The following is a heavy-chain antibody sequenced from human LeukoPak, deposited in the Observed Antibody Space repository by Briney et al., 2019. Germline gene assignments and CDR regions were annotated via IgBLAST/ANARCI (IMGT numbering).Heavy chain of an antibody. CDR2: IYTSGST. CDR1: GGSISSGSYY. CDR3: ASKDYYDSIR. V-gene: IGHV4-61*09. J-gene: IGHJ4*02. Sequence: TSETLSLTCTVSGGSISSGSYYWSWIRQPAGKGLEWIGHIYTSGSTNYNPSLKSRVTISVDTSKNQFSLKLSSVTAADTAVYYCASKDYYDSIRGGQGTLVTVSS. D-gene: IGHD3-22*01.